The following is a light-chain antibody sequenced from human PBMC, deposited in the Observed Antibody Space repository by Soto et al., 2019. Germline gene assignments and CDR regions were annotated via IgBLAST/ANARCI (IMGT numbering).Light chain of an antibody. CDR2: LGS. CDR1: QSLLHSNGYNY. V-gene: IGKV2-28*01. Sequence: DIVMTQSPLSLPVTPGEPASISCRSSQSLLHSNGYNYLDWYLQKPGQSPQLLIYLGSNRASGVADRFSGSGSGTDFTLKIRRVEAEDVGVYYYMQALQTPLYTFGQGTKLEIK. CDR3: MQALQTPLYT. J-gene: IGKJ2*01.